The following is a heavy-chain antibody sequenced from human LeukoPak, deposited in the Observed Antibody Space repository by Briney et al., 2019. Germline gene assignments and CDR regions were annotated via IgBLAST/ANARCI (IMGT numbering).Heavy chain of an antibody. CDR3: ATGEYQLLAHYFDY. CDR1: GGSISSYY. CDR2: IYYSGST. J-gene: IGHJ4*02. D-gene: IGHD2-2*01. Sequence: SETLSLTCTVSGGSISSYYWSWVRQPPGKGLEWIGYIYYSGSTNYNPSLKSRVTISVDTSKNQFSLKLSSVTAADTAVYYCATGEYQLLAHYFDYWGQGTLVTVSS. V-gene: IGHV4-59*01.